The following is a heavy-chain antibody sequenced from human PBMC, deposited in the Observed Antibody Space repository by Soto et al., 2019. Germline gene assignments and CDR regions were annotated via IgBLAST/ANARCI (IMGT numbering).Heavy chain of an antibody. J-gene: IGHJ4*02. Sequence: PGGSLRLSCAASGFTFSSYGMHWVHQAPGKGLEWVAVISYDGSNKYYADSVKGRFTISRDNSKNTLYLQMNSLRAEDTALYYFAKDVIGIVVVTAINYFDYWGQGTLVTVSS. CDR3: AKDVIGIVVVTAINYFDY. CDR1: GFTFSSYG. V-gene: IGHV3-30*18. CDR2: ISYDGSNK. D-gene: IGHD2-21*02.